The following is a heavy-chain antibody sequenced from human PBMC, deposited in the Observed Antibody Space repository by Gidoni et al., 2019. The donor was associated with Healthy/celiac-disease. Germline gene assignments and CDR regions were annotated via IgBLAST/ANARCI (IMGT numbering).Heavy chain of an antibody. Sequence: VQLVQSGAEVKKPGASGNVSCKASRYTFTSYGITWLRPAPGQGLAWMGWTSADNGNTSDAQKLQGRVTMTTDTTTSTAYMELRSLRSDDTAVYYCARSPTRGYCSSTSCYRNYYYYYYMDVWGKGTTVTVSS. V-gene: IGHV1-18*04. CDR1: RYTFTSYG. D-gene: IGHD2-2*02. CDR3: ARSPTRGYCSSTSCYRNYYYYYYMDV. CDR2: TSADNGNT. J-gene: IGHJ6*03.